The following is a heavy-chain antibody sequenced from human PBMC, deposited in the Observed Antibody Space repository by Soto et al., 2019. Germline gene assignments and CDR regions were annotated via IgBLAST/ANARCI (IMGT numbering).Heavy chain of an antibody. CDR1: GGSISSSSYY. D-gene: IGHD3-3*01. J-gene: IGHJ4*02. CDR2: IYYSGST. Sequence: SETLSLTCTVSGGSISSSSYYWGWIRQPPGKGLEWIGSIYYSGSTYYNPSLKSRVTISVDTSKNQFSLKLSSVTAADTAVYYCTSVFLDFTNLDYWGQGTLVTVSS. V-gene: IGHV4-39*01. CDR3: TSVFLDFTNLDY.